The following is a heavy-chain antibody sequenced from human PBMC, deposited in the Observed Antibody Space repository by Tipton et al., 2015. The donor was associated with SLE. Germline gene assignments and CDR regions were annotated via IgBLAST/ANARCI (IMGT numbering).Heavy chain of an antibody. CDR2: MSHSGST. Sequence: TLSLTCAVSGYSISSGYYWGWIRQPPGKGLEWIGSMSHSGSTYYNPSLKSRVTISVDTSKNQFSLKLISVTAADTAVYYCARGLGIAAAGALGYWGQGTLVTVSS. CDR1: GYSISSGYY. CDR3: ARGLGIAAAGALGY. V-gene: IGHV4-38-2*01. J-gene: IGHJ4*02. D-gene: IGHD6-13*01.